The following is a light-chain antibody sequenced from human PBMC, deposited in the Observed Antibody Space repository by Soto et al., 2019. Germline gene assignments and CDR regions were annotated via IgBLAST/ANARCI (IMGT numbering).Light chain of an antibody. V-gene: IGKV3-11*01. Sequence: EIVFTQSPATPTLSPGEGATVSCRASHSVSSHLAWYQQKRGQAPRLLIYDAFNRATGTPARFSGSGSGTDFTLTISSLEPADFAVYYCQQRSNWPPTFGQGTRLEI. CDR3: QQRSNWPPT. J-gene: IGKJ5*01. CDR1: HSVSSH. CDR2: DAF.